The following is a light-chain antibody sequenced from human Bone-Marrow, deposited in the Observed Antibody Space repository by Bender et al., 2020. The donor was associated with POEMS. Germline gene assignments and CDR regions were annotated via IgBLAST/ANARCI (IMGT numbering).Light chain of an antibody. V-gene: IGLV1-44*01. J-gene: IGLJ3*02. Sequence: QSVLTQPPSASGTPGQRVTISCSGSSSNIGTNPVNWYQQLPGTAPKLLIYINNQRPSGVPDRFSGSKSGTSASLAISGLQSEDEADYYCAAWEDSLNGWVFGGGTKLIV. CDR2: INN. CDR1: SSNIGTNP. CDR3: AAWEDSLNGWV.